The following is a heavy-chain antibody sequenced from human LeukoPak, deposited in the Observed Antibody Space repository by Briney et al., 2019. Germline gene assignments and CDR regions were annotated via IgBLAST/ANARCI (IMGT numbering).Heavy chain of an antibody. CDR2: ISHDGSNK. Sequence: GGSLRLSCAASGFTFSSYAMHWVRQAPGKGLEWVAVISHDGSNKYYADSVKGRFTISRDNSKNTLYLQMNSLRAEDTAVYYCARDGQIVVVTAIYYFDYWGQGTLVTVSS. V-gene: IGHV3-30*04. J-gene: IGHJ4*02. CDR1: GFTFSSYA. D-gene: IGHD2-21*02. CDR3: ARDGQIVVVTAIYYFDY.